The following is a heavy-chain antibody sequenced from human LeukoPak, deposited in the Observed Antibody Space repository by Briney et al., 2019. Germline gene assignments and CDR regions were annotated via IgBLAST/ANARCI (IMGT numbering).Heavy chain of an antibody. CDR3: SRLPDP. CDR2: IYYSGST. CDR1: GYSISSDYY. Sequence: SETLSLTCSVSGYSISSDYYWGWIRQPPGKGLEWIGSIYYSGSTYYNPSLKSRVTISVDTSKNQFSLKLSSVTAADTAVYYCSRLPDPWGQGTLVTVSS. V-gene: IGHV4-38-2*02. J-gene: IGHJ5*02.